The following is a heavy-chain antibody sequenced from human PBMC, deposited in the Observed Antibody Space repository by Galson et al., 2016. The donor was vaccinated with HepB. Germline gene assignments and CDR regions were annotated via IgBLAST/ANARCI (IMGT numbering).Heavy chain of an antibody. CDR1: GLTFSSYA. Sequence: SLRLSCAASGLTFSSYAMDWVRQAPGKGLEWVAVISYDGRNKYYADSVKGRFTISRDNSKNTLYLQMNSLRAEDTAVYYCARGPGGYCSRTSCYVEYGMDVWGQGTTVTVSS. D-gene: IGHD2-2*03. CDR3: ARGPGGYCSRTSCYVEYGMDV. V-gene: IGHV3-30*04. CDR2: ISYDGRNK. J-gene: IGHJ6*02.